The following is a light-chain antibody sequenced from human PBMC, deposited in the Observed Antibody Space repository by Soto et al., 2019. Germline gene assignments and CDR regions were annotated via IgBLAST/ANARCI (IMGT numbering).Light chain of an antibody. CDR2: GAS. V-gene: IGKV3-20*01. J-gene: IGKJ4*01. CDR1: QSVSSSY. CDR3: QQHDT. Sequence: EIVLTQSPGTLSLSPGERATLSCRASQSVSSSYLAWYQQKPGQAPRLLIYGASSRVAGIPDRFRGSGSGTDFTLTIWRLEPDDFAVYYCQQHDTFGGGTKVEIK.